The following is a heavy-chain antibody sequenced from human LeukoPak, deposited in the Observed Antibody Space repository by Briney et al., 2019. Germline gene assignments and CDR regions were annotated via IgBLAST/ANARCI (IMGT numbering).Heavy chain of an antibody. CDR3: TRLVGAND. CDR2: IRNKANSYTT. D-gene: IGHD1-26*01. J-gene: IGHJ4*02. V-gene: IGHV3-72*01. CDR1: GFTFSDHA. Sequence: PGGSLRLSCAAPGFTFSDHAMDWVRQAPGKGLEWVGRIRNKANSYTTEYAASVQSRFTVSRDDSMNSLYLQMNSMKTEDTAVYYCTRLVGANDWGQGILVTVSS.